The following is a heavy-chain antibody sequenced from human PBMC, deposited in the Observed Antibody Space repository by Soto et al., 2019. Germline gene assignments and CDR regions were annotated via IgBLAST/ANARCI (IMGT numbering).Heavy chain of an antibody. CDR2: IYPGESDI. D-gene: IGHD5-12*01. J-gene: IGHJ4*02. CDR3: ARLHSGAWEVDY. V-gene: IGHV5-51*01. Sequence: PGESLTISCQGSGYRFTNYWIGWVRQMPGKGLEWMGTIYPGESDIRYSPSFQGQVTISADKSISTAYLQWSSLKASDTAMYYCARLHSGAWEVDYWGQGTLVTVPS. CDR1: GYRFTNYW.